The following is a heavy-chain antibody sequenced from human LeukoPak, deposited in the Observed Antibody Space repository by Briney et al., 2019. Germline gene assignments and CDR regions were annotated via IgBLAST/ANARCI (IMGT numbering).Heavy chain of an antibody. CDR1: GFTFSSFG. Sequence: GGSLRLSCAASGFTFSSFGMNWVRQAPGKGLEWVSGINWNGGSTGYADSVKGRFTISRDNAKNSLYLQMNSLRAEDTALYYCARDYDSSGYSDAFDIWGQGTMVTVSS. V-gene: IGHV3-20*04. CDR2: INWNGGST. J-gene: IGHJ3*02. CDR3: ARDYDSSGYSDAFDI. D-gene: IGHD3-22*01.